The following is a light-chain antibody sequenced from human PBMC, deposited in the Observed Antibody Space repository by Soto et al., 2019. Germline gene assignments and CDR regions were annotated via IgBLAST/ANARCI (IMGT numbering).Light chain of an antibody. V-gene: IGKV3-11*01. CDR3: QQRSNLPLLT. CDR2: DAS. CDR1: QSVSSY. J-gene: IGKJ4*01. Sequence: EIVLTQSPSTLSLSPGERATLSCRASQSVSSYLAWYQQKPGQAPRLLIYDASNRATGIPARFSGSGSGTDFTHTISSLDHEDFAVYYCQQRSNLPLLTFGGGTQVEIK.